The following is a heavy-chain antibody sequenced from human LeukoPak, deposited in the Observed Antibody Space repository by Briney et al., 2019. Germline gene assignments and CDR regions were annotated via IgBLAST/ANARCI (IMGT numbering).Heavy chain of an antibody. D-gene: IGHD6-13*01. J-gene: IGHJ4*02. CDR1: GFTFSSYS. CDR3: AKDLSSSWYDYYFDY. Sequence: PGGSLRLSCAASGFTFSSYSMNWVRQAPGKGLEWVSSISSSSSYIYYADSVKGRFTISRDNSKNTLYLQMNSLRAEDTAVYYCAKDLSSSWYDYYFDYWGQGTLVTVSS. V-gene: IGHV3-21*04. CDR2: ISSSSSYI.